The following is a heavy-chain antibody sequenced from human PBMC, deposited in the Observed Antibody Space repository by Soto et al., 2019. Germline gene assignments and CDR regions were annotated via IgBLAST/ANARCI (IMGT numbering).Heavy chain of an antibody. D-gene: IGHD3-16*02. CDR2: IKSKTDGGTT. CDR1: GFTFRNAW. V-gene: IGHV3-15*01. J-gene: IGHJ4*02. Sequence: GGSLTLSCAASGFTFRNAWRSRVGQAPGKGMEWVGRIKSKTDGGTTDYAAPAKGRFTITRPDTKNTLYLQINSLKTEDTSVYYCATARRIEEPFHYWGRGTLVNGSS. CDR3: ATARRIEEPFHY.